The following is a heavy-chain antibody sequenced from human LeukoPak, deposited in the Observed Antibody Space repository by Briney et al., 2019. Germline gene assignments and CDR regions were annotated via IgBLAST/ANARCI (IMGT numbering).Heavy chain of an antibody. CDR3: ARHYDSNSYGPGY. D-gene: IGHD3-22*01. J-gene: IGHJ4*02. V-gene: IGHV3-21*01. Sequence: AGGSLRLSCAASGFTFSSYSLNWVRQAPGKGLEWVSSISSSSSYIYYADSVKGRFTTPRDNAKNSLYLQMNSLRAEDTAVYYCARHYDSNSYGPGYWGQGTLVTVSS. CDR2: ISSSSSYI. CDR1: GFTFSSYS.